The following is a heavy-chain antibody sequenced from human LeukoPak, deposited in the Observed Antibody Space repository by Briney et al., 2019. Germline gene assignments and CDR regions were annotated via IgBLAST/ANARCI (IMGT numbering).Heavy chain of an antibody. V-gene: IGHV4-59*08. D-gene: IGHD3-10*01. CDR2: IYYSGST. Sequence: SETLSLTCTVSGGSISSYYWSWIRQPPGKGLEWIGYIYYSGSTNYNPSLKSRVTISVDTSKNQFSLKLSSVTAADTAVYYCARHLRSFGVSNIHWLDYWGQGTLVTVSS. CDR3: ARHLRSFGVSNIHWLDY. J-gene: IGHJ4*02. CDR1: GGSISSYY.